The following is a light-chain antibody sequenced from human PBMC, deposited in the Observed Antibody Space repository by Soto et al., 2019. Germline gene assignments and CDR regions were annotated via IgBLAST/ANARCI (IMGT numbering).Light chain of an antibody. Sequence: DIQMTQSPSSLSASVGDRITITCRASENIARHLNWYQQKPGKAPNLLIYAASNLQNGVPLRFRGGGSGTDFTLTISNLQPDDFATYYCQQSYSTLAITFGQGTRLEIK. CDR3: QQSYSTLAIT. CDR2: AAS. J-gene: IGKJ5*01. V-gene: IGKV1-39*01. CDR1: ENIARH.